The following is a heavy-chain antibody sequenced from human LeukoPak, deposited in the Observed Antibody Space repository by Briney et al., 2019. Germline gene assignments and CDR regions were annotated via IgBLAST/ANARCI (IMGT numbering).Heavy chain of an antibody. CDR2: IYPGDSDT. J-gene: IGHJ3*01. Sequence: GESLKISCKGSGYSFTSYWIGWVRQMPGKGLEWMGIIYPGDSDTRYTPSFQGQVTISADKSISTAYLQWSSLNATDTAMYYCARPNITSYYDSRGYDAFDVWGQGTMVTVSS. V-gene: IGHV5-51*01. D-gene: IGHD3-22*01. CDR3: ARPNITSYYDSRGYDAFDV. CDR1: GYSFTSYW.